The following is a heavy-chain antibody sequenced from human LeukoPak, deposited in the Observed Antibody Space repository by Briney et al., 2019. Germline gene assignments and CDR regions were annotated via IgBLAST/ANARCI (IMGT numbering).Heavy chain of an antibody. J-gene: IGHJ3*02. Sequence: GGSLRLSCAASGFTVSSNYMNWVRQAPGKGLEGASVIYRGGSTYYADSVKGRFTISRDNSKNTLYLQMNSLRAEDTAVYYCARLTSGAFDIWGQGTMVTVSS. V-gene: IGHV3-66*04. CDR3: ARLTSGAFDI. CDR1: GFTVSSNY. CDR2: IYRGGST.